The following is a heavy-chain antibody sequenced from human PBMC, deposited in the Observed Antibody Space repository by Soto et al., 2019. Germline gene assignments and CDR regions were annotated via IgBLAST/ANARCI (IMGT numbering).Heavy chain of an antibody. CDR2: INHRGST. V-gene: IGHV4-34*01. CDR3: ARDGFCTSTTCWGGNWFDP. Sequence: QVQLQQWGAGLLKPSETLSLTCVVYGGSFSGYYWSWIRQSPGKGLEWIGGINHRGSTNYNPSLESGVNLSVYKSKILYSREFLFVTATDRGMFYCARDGFCTSTTCWGGNWFDPWCQGSLVTVSS. CDR1: GGSFSGYY. J-gene: IGHJ5*02. D-gene: IGHD2-2*01.